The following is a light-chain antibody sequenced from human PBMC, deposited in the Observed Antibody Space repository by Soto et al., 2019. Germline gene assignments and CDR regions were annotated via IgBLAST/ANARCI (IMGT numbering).Light chain of an antibody. CDR3: ASYTSSSTSVI. Sequence: QLVLTQPASVSGSPGQSITISCTGTSSDVGGYKYVSWYQQHPDKAPKLIIFEVSNRPSGISSRFSGSKSGNTASLTISGLQAEDEADYYCASYTSSSTSVIFGRGTQLTVL. CDR2: EVS. J-gene: IGLJ2*01. V-gene: IGLV2-14*01. CDR1: SSDVGGYKY.